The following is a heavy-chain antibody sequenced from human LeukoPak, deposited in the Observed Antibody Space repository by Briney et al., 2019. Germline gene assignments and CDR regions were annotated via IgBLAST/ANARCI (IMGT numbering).Heavy chain of an antibody. CDR2: IIPIFGTA. V-gene: IGHV1-69*13. Sequence: SVRVSCAASGGTFSSYAISWVRQAPGQGLEWMGGIIPIFGTANYAQKFQGRVTITADESTSTAYMDLSSLRSEDTAVYYCARDPSTVTTSDAFDIWGQGTMVTVSS. J-gene: IGHJ3*02. D-gene: IGHD4-17*01. CDR1: GGTFSSYA. CDR3: ARDPSTVTTSDAFDI.